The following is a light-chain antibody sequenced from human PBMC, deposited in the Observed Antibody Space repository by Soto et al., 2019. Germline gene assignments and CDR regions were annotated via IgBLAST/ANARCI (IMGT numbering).Light chain of an antibody. Sequence: QTVVTQPPSASGTPGQRVTISCSGSGSNIGSNYVFWYQQLPGTAPKLLTYRNNQRPSGVPGRFSGSKSGTSASLAISGLRSEDEGDYYCAAWDDSLRGVVFGGGTKVTVL. V-gene: IGLV1-47*01. CDR1: GSNIGSNY. J-gene: IGLJ2*01. CDR3: AAWDDSLRGVV. CDR2: RNN.